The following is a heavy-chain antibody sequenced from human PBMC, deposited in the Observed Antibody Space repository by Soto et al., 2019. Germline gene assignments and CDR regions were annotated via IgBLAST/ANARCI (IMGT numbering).Heavy chain of an antibody. CDR3: ARSSSFGGIIPPTFDY. CDR2: IIPMFGTA. CDR1: GGSFSIYS. J-gene: IGHJ4*02. D-gene: IGHD3-16*02. Sequence: QVHLVQSGAEVKKPGSSVKVSCKASGGSFSIYSITWVRQAPGQGLEWMGGIIPMFGTANYAQGLQGRVTITADKSTTTAYMELTSLRSEDTAVYYCARSSSFGGIIPPTFDYWGQGTLVTVSS. V-gene: IGHV1-69*06.